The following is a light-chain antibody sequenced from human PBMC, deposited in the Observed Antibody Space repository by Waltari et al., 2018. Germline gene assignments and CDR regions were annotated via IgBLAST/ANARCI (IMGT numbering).Light chain of an antibody. Sequence: QSALTQPPSASGSPGQSVTISSTGTSSDVGGYTYVSWYQQHPGKAPTLMIYEVSTRPSGVPDRFSGSKSGNTASLTVSGLQAEDEADYYCSSYAGSNNPVVFGGGTKLTVL. CDR1: SSDVGGYTY. CDR2: EVS. J-gene: IGLJ2*01. V-gene: IGLV2-8*01. CDR3: SSYAGSNNPVV.